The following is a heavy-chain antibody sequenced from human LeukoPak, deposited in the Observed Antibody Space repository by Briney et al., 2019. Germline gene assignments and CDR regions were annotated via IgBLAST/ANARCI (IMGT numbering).Heavy chain of an antibody. D-gene: IGHD3-22*01. Sequence: GGSLRLSCAASGFAFSNYAMSWVCQAPGKGLEWVSSLSGGGDSRYYADSVKGRFTISRDNSKSTLYLQMNSLRAEDTAVYYCAKVLETGYYDSSGYYYGEGGAFDIWGQGTMVTVSS. CDR1: GFAFSNYA. V-gene: IGHV3-23*01. J-gene: IGHJ3*02. CDR3: AKVLETGYYDSSGYYYGEGGAFDI. CDR2: LSGGGDSR.